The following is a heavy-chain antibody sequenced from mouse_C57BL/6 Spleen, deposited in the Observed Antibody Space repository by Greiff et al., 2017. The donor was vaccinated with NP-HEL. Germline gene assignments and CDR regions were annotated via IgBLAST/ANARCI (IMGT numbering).Heavy chain of an antibody. CDR3: ERNYYSSNPFAD. V-gene: IGHV5-17*01. CDR2: ISRGSSTI. D-gene: IGHD1-1*01. CDR1: GFTFSDYG. Sequence: EVQLLESGGGLVKPGASLKLSCAASGFTFSDYGMHWVRQAPEKGLEWVAYISRGSSTIYYADTVKGRFTFSRDNAKNTPFLQMTSLRSEDTDMYYSERNYYSSNPFADWGQGTLVTVAA. J-gene: IGHJ3*01.